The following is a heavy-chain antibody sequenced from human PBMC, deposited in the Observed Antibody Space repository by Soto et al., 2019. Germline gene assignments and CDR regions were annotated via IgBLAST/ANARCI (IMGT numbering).Heavy chain of an antibody. CDR2: IKSQTDGGTA. CDR3: TTYNFWSGSSNYYYMDL. V-gene: IGHV3-15*01. Sequence: GGSLRLSCAASGFTFSNAWMNWARQAPGKGPEWVGRIKSQTDGGTADYGAPVKGRFTISRDDSKNTVYLQMNNLKTEDTAIYYCTTYNFWSGSSNYYYMDLWGKGTSVTVSS. CDR1: GFTFSNAW. J-gene: IGHJ6*03. D-gene: IGHD3-3*01.